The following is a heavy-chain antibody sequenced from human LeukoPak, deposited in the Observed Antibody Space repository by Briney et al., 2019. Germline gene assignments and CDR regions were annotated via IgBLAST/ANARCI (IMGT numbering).Heavy chain of an antibody. CDR2: ST. Sequence: PGGSLRLSCAASGFTFSSYAMSWVRQAPGKGLEWVSASTYYADSVKGRFTISRDNSKNTLYLQMNSLKAPHPALYYCAQHDYWGQGTLVTVSS. CDR1: GFTFSSYA. CDR3: AQHDY. J-gene: IGHJ4*02. V-gene: IGHV3-23*01.